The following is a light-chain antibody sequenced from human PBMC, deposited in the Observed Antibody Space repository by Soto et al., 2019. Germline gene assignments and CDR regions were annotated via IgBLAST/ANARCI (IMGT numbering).Light chain of an antibody. V-gene: IGKV1-5*01. CDR3: QQYSSSVT. J-gene: IGKJ1*01. CDR2: GAS. CDR1: QSISPW. Sequence: DIQMTQSPSTLSASVGDRVTIACRASQSISPWLAWYQQKPGKAPKLLIYGASSLEGGVPSRFSGSGSGTDFTLTISSLQPDDFATYYCQQYSSSVTFGQGTKVDTK.